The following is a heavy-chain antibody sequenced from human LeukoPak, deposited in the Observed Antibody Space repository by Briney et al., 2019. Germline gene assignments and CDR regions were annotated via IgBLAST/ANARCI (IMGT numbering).Heavy chain of an antibody. V-gene: IGHV4-59*12. D-gene: IGHD3-22*01. CDR2: IYYSGST. J-gene: IGHJ4*02. CDR3: ARDGYDSSGYYNYGMIDY. CDR1: GDSISSYY. Sequence: PSETLSLTCTVSGDSISSYYWSWIRQPPGKGLEWIGYIYYSGSTNYNPSLKSRVTISVDTSKNQFSLKLSSVTAADTAVYYCARDGYDSSGYYNYGMIDYWGQGTLVTVSS.